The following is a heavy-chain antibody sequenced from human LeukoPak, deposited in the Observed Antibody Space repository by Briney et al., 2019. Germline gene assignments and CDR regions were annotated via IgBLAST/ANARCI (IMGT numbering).Heavy chain of an antibody. D-gene: IGHD6-19*01. CDR2: IYSGGST. CDR3: ARDLAVAVGWFDP. CDR1: GFTVSSNY. V-gene: IGHV3-66*01. Sequence: PGGSLRLSCAASGFTVSSNYMSWVRQAPGKGLEWVSVIYSGGSTYYADSVKGRFTISRDNSKNTLYLQMNSLRAEDTAVYYCARDLAVAVGWFDPWGQGTLVTVSS. J-gene: IGHJ5*02.